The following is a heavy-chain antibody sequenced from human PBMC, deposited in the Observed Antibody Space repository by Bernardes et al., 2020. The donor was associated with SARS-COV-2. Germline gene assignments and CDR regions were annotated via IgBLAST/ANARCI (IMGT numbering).Heavy chain of an antibody. V-gene: IGHV1-2*04. CDR1: GYSFSAFY. Sequence: ASVKVSCKASGYSFSAFYIYWVRQAPGQGLEWMGWIDPKSGGTNYAQKFQGWVILTRETSISTAYMEMSGLTSDDTAVYYCARAPSTFYGLDVWGQGTTVT. CDR3: ARAPSTFYGLDV. J-gene: IGHJ6*02. CDR2: IDPKSGGT.